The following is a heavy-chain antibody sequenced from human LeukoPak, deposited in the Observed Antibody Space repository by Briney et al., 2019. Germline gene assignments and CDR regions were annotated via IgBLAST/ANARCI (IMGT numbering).Heavy chain of an antibody. CDR3: AREPVDTANYFDY. CDR2: IYHSGST. Sequence: PSQTLSLTCAVSGGSISSGGYSWSWIRQPPGKGLEWIGYIYHSGSTYYNPSLKSRVTISVDTSKNQFSLKLSSVTAADTAVYYCAREPVDTANYFDYWGQGTLVTVSS. CDR1: GGSISSGGYS. V-gene: IGHV4-30-2*01. J-gene: IGHJ4*02. D-gene: IGHD5-18*01.